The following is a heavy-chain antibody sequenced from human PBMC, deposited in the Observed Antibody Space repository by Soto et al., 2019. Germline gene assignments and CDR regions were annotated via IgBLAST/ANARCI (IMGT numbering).Heavy chain of an antibody. D-gene: IGHD3-9*01. J-gene: IGHJ4*02. CDR2: IKQDGSEK. CDR1: GFTFSSYW. V-gene: IGHV3-7*01. Sequence: GGSLRLSCAASGFTFSSYWMSWVRQAPGKGLEWVANIKQDGSEKYYVDSVKGRFTISRDNAKNSLYLQMNSLRAEDTAVYYCAREPRGLRYFDWLSNFDYWGQGTLVTVSS. CDR3: AREPRGLRYFDWLSNFDY.